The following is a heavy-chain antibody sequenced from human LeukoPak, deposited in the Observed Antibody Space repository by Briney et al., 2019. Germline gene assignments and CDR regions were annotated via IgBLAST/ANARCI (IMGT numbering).Heavy chain of an antibody. J-gene: IGHJ5*02. Sequence: PGGSLRLSCAASGFTFSSYSMNWVRQAPGKGLEWVSSISSSSSYIYYADSVKGRFTISRDNAKNSLYLQMNSLRAEDTAVYYCAKVLSDGVATGGYNWFDPWGQGTLVTVSS. D-gene: IGHD5-12*01. CDR2: ISSSSSYI. CDR1: GFTFSSYS. CDR3: AKVLSDGVATGGYNWFDP. V-gene: IGHV3-21*01.